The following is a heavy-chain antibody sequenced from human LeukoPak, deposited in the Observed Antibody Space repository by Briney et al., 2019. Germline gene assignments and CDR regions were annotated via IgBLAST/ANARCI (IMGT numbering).Heavy chain of an antibody. CDR2: ISNSSNTI. V-gene: IGHV3-48*01. CDR1: GFTFSTYT. J-gene: IGHJ4*02. CDR3: ATTEFLDH. D-gene: IGHD3-10*01. Sequence: PGGSLRLSCAASGFTFSTYTMNRVRQAPGKGLEWISYISNSSNTIYYADSVKGRFTISRDNAKNSLFLQMNSLRVEDTAVYYCATTEFLDHWGQGTLVTVSS.